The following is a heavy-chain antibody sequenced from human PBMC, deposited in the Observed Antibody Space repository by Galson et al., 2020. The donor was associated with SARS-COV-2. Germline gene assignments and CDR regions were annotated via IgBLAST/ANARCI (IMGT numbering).Heavy chain of an antibody. CDR1: GFTFTTYG. Sequence: ASVKVSCKASGFTFTTYGISWVRQAPGQGLEWMGWISAYNGYKKYDQKFQGRVTLTTDTSTTTAYMELWSLTSDDTGVYYCARDSGRLSPHSGSSGYLYYGMDVWGQGTLVTVSS. V-gene: IGHV1-18*01. CDR2: ISAYNGYK. J-gene: IGHJ6*02. CDR3: ARDSGRLSPHSGSSGYLYYGMDV. D-gene: IGHD6-6*01.